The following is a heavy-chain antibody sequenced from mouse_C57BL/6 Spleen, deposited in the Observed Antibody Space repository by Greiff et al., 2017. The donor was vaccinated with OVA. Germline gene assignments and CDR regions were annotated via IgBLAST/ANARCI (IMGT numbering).Heavy chain of an antibody. J-gene: IGHJ1*03. V-gene: IGHV1-22*01. D-gene: IGHD1-1*01. Sequence: EVQLQQSGPELVKPGASVKMSCKASGYTFPDYNMHWVKQSHGKSLEWIGYINPNNGGTSYNQKFKGKATLTVNKSSSTAYMELRSLTSEDSAVYYCARRVLRYGYFDVWGTGTTVTVSS. CDR3: ARRVLRYGYFDV. CDR2: INPNNGGT. CDR1: GYTFPDYN.